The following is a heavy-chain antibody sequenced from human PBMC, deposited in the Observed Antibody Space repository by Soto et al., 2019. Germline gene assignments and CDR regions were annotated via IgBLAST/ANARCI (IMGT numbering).Heavy chain of an antibody. CDR1: GGTFSSYA. J-gene: IGHJ6*02. CDR2: IIPIFGTA. Sequence: SVKVSCKASGGTFSSYAISWVRQAPGQGLEWMGGIIPIFGTANYAQKFQGRVTITADESTSTAYMELSSLRSEDTAVYYCAREPIYTAMVIGYGMDVWGQGTKVTVYS. D-gene: IGHD5-18*01. CDR3: AREPIYTAMVIGYGMDV. V-gene: IGHV1-69*13.